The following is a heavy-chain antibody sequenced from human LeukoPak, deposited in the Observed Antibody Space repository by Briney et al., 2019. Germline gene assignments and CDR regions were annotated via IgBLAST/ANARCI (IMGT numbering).Heavy chain of an antibody. CDR1: GFTVSSNY. V-gene: IGHV3-66*01. D-gene: IGHD6-19*01. CDR2: IYSGAGT. Sequence: GGSLRLSCAASGFTVSSNYMSWVRQAPGKGLEWVSVIYSGAGTYYADSVKDRFTISRDNSKNTLYLQMNSLRAEDTAVYYCAKDSSGPMYWGQGTLVTVSS. CDR3: AKDSSGPMY. J-gene: IGHJ4*02.